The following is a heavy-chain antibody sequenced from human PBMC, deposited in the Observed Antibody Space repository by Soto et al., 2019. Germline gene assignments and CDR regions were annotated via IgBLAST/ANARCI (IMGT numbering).Heavy chain of an antibody. CDR3: ARHVPAAGYYYGMDV. V-gene: IGHV1-69*12. CDR2: IIPIFGTA. D-gene: IGHD2-2*01. CDR1: GGTFSSYA. J-gene: IGHJ6*02. Sequence: QVQLVQSGAEVKKPGSSVKVSCKASGGTFSSYAISWVRQAPGQGLEWMGGIIPIFGTANYAQKFQGRVTITAAESKRTAYMELSSVRSEDTAVYYCARHVPAAGYYYGMDVWGQGTTVTVSS.